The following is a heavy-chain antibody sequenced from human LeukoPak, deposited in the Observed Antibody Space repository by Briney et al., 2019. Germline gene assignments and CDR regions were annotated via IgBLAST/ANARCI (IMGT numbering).Heavy chain of an antibody. V-gene: IGHV3-NL1*01. CDR2: IYSGGST. Sequence: PGGSLRLSCAASGFTFSSYGMHWVRQAPGKGLEWVSVIYSGGSTYYADSVKGRFTISRDNSKNTLYLQMNSLRAEDTAVYYCARGLRGMEDYVDYVNGMDVWGQGTTVTVSS. J-gene: IGHJ6*02. CDR3: ARGLRGMEDYVDYVNGMDV. CDR1: GFTFSSYG. D-gene: IGHD4-17*01.